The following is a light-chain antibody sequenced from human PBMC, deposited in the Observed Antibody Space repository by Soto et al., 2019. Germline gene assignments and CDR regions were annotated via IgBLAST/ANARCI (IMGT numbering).Light chain of an antibody. CDR3: VQGIQFPRT. J-gene: IGKJ1*01. V-gene: IGKV2D-29*01. CDR1: QSLPYVGGKTY. CDR2: EIF. Sequence: DIGMTQSPLSLSVTPGQPASISCKSSQSLPYVGGKTYLYWYLQKSGQPPQLLIYEIFNWISGGPDRFSGSGLGTGFTLKSSRVETEDGGVYYCVQGIQFPRTFGRGTKVEIK.